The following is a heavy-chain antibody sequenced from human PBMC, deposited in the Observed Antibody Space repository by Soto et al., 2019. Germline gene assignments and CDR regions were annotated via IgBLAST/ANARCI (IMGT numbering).Heavy chain of an antibody. J-gene: IGHJ4*02. D-gene: IGHD3-10*01. CDR2: INHSGST. V-gene: IGHV4-34*01. Sequence: PSETLSLTCAVYGGSFSGYYWSWIRQPPGKGLEWIGEINHSGSTNYNPSLKSRVTISVDTSKNQFSLKLSSVTAADTAVYYCARGGYYGSGSLYWGQGTLATVSS. CDR1: GGSFSGYY. CDR3: ARGGYYGSGSLY.